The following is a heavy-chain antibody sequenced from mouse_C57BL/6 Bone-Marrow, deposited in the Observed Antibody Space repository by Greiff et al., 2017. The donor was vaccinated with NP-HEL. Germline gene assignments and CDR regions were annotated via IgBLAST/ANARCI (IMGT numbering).Heavy chain of an antibody. CDR2: IDPEDGET. V-gene: IGHV14-2*01. J-gene: IGHJ1*03. CDR3: ARKGCSSWYFDV. D-gene: IGHD3-3*01. CDR1: GFNIKDYY. Sequence: VHVKQSGAELVKPGASVKLSCTASGFNIKDYYMHWVKQRTEQGLEWIGRIDPEDGETKYAPKFQGKATITADTSSNTAYVQLSSLTSEDTAVYYCARKGCSSWYFDVWGTGTTVTVSS.